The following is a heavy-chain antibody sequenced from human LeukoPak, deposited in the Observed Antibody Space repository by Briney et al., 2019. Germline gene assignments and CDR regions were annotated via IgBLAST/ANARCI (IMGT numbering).Heavy chain of an antibody. CDR1: GYTFTGYY. J-gene: IGHJ6*02. CDR3: ATDTMVRGVISYGMDV. D-gene: IGHD3-10*01. CDR2: INPNSGGT. Sequence: ASVKVSCKASGYTFTGYYMHWVRQAPGQGLEWMGWINPNSGGTNYAQKFQGRVTMTRDTSISTAYMELSRLRSDDTAVYYCATDTMVRGVISYGMDVWGQGTTVTVSS. V-gene: IGHV1-2*02.